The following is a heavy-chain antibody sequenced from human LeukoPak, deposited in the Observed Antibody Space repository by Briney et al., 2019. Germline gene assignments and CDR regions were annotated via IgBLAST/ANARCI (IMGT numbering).Heavy chain of an antibody. J-gene: IGHJ4*02. V-gene: IGHV4-34*01. CDR2: INHSGST. D-gene: IGHD5-18*01. Sequence: SETLSLTCAVYGGSFSGYYWSWIRQPPGKGLEWIGEINHSGSTNYNPSLKSRGTISVDASKNQFSLTLSSVTAADAAVYYCARAPWIQLWARRGFDYWGQGTLVTVSS. CDR1: GGSFSGYY. CDR3: ARAPWIQLWARRGFDY.